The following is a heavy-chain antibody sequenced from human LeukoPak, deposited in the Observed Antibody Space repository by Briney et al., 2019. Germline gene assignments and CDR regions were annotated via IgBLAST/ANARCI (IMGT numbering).Heavy chain of an antibody. Sequence: SETLSLTCAVSGYSISSGYYWGWIRQPPGKGLEWIGSIYHSGSTYYNPSLKSRVTISVDTSKNQFSLKLSSVTAADTAVYYCAREHCGGDRYLDYWGQGTLVTVSS. D-gene: IGHD2-21*02. CDR1: GYSISSGYY. V-gene: IGHV4-38-2*02. CDR3: AREHCGGDRYLDY. CDR2: IYHSGST. J-gene: IGHJ4*02.